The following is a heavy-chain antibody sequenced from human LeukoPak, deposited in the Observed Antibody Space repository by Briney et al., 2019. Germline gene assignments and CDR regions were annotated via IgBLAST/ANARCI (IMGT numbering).Heavy chain of an antibody. CDR3: ARDRHGDYYADY. CDR2: IYYSGST. D-gene: IGHD4-17*01. V-gene: IGHV4-59*01. Sequence: SETLSLTCSVPGGSISSYYWSWIRQPPGKGLEWIGYIYYSGSTNYNPSLKSRVTISVDTSKNQFSLKLSSVTAADTAVYYCARDRHGDYYADYWGQGTLVTVSS. CDR1: GGSISSYY. J-gene: IGHJ4*02.